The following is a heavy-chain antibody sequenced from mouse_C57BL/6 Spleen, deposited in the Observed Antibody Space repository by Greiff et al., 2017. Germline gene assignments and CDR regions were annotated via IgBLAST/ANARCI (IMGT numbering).Heavy chain of an antibody. CDR1: GYSITSGYY. Sequence: EVQLQESGPGLVKPSQSLSLTCSVTGYSITSGYYWNWIRQFPGNKLEWMGYISYDGSNNYNPSLKNRISITRDTSKNQFFLKLNSVTTEDTATYYCARRGYDYDGYWGQGTTLTVSS. CDR2: ISYDGSN. V-gene: IGHV3-6*01. J-gene: IGHJ2*01. D-gene: IGHD2-4*01. CDR3: ARRGYDYDGY.